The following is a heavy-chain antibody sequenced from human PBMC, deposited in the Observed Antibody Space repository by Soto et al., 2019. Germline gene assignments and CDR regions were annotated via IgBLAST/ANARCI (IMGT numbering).Heavy chain of an antibody. CDR1: GGTFSSYT. D-gene: IGHD2-15*01. CDR2: IIPILGIA. Sequence: QVQLVQSGAEVKKPGSSVKVSCKASGGTFSSYTISWVRQAPGQGLEWMGRIIPILGIANYAQKFQGRVTITADKSTRTAYMELSSLRSEDTAVYYCARDYRYCSGGSCYSDAFDIWGQGTMVTVSS. CDR3: ARDYRYCSGGSCYSDAFDI. J-gene: IGHJ3*02. V-gene: IGHV1-69*08.